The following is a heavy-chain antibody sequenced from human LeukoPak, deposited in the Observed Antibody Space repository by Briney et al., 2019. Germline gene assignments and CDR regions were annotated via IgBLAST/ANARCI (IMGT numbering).Heavy chain of an antibody. Sequence: GGSLRLSCAASGFTFSSYWMSWVRQAPGKGLEWVANIKQDGSEKYYVDSVKGRFTISRDNAKNSLYLQMNSLRAEDTAVYYCARVKRYSSAAFDYWGQGTLVTVSS. CDR3: ARVKRYSSAAFDY. D-gene: IGHD3-9*01. CDR2: IKQDGSEK. CDR1: GFTFSSYW. J-gene: IGHJ4*02. V-gene: IGHV3-7*01.